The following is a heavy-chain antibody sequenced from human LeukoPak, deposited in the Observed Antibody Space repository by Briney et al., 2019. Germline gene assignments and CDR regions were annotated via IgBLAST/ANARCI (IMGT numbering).Heavy chain of an antibody. V-gene: IGHV4-59*01. CDR1: GGSISSYY. J-gene: IGHJ4*02. Sequence: SETLSLTCVVSGGSISSYYWSWIRQPPGKGLEYIGYFRYSGITNYDPSLKSRVTISVDTSKNHISLKLKSVTAADTAVYYCATILYGANGFDYWGRGTLVTVSS. D-gene: IGHD4/OR15-4a*01. CDR2: FRYSGIT. CDR3: ATILYGANGFDY.